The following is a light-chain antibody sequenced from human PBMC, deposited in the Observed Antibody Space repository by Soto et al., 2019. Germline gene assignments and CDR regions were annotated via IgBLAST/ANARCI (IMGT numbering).Light chain of an antibody. CDR1: SSDVGGYNF. V-gene: IGLV2-14*03. CDR3: SSYTSSTSYV. CDR2: DVS. J-gene: IGLJ1*01. Sequence: QSVLTQPASVSGSPGQSITISCTGTSSDVGGYNFVSWYQQHPGKAPKLKIYDVSNRPSGVSNRFSASKSGNTASLTISGLQAEDEADYYCSSYTSSTSYVFGTGTKLTVL.